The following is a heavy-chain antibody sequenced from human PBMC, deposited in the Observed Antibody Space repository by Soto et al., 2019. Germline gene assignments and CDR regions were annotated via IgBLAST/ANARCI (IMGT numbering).Heavy chain of an antibody. CDR1: GYTFTSYG. D-gene: IGHD1-26*01. J-gene: IGHJ6*02. V-gene: IGHV1-18*01. Sequence: ASVKVSCKASGYTFTSYGISWVRQAPGQGLEWMGWISAYNGNTNYAQKLQGRVTMTTGTSTSTAYMELRSLRSDDTAVYYCARITGSYLYYYYGMDVWGQGTKVTVYS. CDR2: ISAYNGNT. CDR3: ARITGSYLYYYYGMDV.